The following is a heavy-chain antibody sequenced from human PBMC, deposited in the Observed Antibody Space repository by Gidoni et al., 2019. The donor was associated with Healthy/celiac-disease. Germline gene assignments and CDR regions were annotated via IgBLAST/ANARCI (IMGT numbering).Heavy chain of an antibody. D-gene: IGHD3-9*01. CDR3: ARDLRPVTLATDAFDI. Sequence: QVQLVESGGGLVKPGGSLRLSCAASGFTFSYYYMSWIRQAPGKGLEWVSYISSSGSTIYYADSVKGRFTISRDNAKNSLYLQMNSLRAEDTAVYYCARDLRPVTLATDAFDIWGQGTMVTVSS. V-gene: IGHV3-11*01. CDR1: GFTFSYYY. CDR2: ISSSGSTI. J-gene: IGHJ3*02.